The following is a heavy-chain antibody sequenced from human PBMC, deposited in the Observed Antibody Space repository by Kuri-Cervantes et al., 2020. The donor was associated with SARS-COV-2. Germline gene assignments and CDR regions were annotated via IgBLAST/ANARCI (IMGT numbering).Heavy chain of an antibody. CDR1: GGTFSSYA. CDR3: ARGLFNAMIVDDAFDI. CDR2: IIPIFGTA. Sequence: LVKVSCKASGGTFSSYAISWVRQAPGQGLEWMGGIIPIFGTANYAQKFQGRVTITADESTSTAYMELSSLRSEDTAVYYCARGLFNAMIVDDAFDIWGQGTMVTVSS. D-gene: IGHD3-22*01. J-gene: IGHJ3*02. V-gene: IGHV1-69*13.